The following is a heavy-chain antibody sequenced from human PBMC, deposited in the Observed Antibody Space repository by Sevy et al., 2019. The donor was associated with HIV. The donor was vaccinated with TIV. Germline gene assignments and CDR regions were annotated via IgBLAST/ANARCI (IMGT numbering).Heavy chain of an antibody. CDR3: GRDLEFYDYGDYGPAFNPDY. J-gene: IGHJ4*02. Sequence: GGSLRLSCAASGFTFSTYGMHWVRQAPGKGLEWLAVIWFDGSNEYYADSVKGRFTISRDIAKNTLHLQMNSLRAEDTAVYYCGRDLEFYDYGDYGPAFNPDYWGRGTLVTVSS. D-gene: IGHD4-17*01. CDR2: IWFDGSNE. CDR1: GFTFSTYG. V-gene: IGHV3-33*01.